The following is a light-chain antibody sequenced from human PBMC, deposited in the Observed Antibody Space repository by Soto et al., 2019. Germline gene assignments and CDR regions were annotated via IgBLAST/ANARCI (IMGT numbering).Light chain of an antibody. J-gene: IGKJ4*01. CDR2: SAS. Sequence: EIVLTQSPGTLSLSPGERATLSCRASQSVSSSHLAWYQQKPGQAPRLLIYSASSRATGIPARFSGSGSGTQSTLTISSLQSEDFAYYYCQQYNNWPPLTFGGGTKVDIK. V-gene: IGKV3-15*01. CDR1: QSVSSSH. CDR3: QQYNNWPPLT.